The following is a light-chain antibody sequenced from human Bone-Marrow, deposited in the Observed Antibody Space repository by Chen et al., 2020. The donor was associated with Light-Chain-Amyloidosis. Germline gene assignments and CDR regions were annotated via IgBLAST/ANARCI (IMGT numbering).Light chain of an antibody. J-gene: IGLJ2*01. CDR3: QVWDSTSDRVV. V-gene: IGLV3-21*04. Sequence: SYVLTQPPSVSVAPGKTARITCGGNHIGSKTVHWYQQKPGQAPVLVIYYDSDRPSGIPERFSGSKSGNTATLTISRVEAGDEADYFCQVWDSTSDRVVFGGGTKLTVL. CDR1: HIGSKT. CDR2: YDS.